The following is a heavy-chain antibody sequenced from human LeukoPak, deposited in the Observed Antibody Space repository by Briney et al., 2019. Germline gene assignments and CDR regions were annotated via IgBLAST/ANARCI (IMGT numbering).Heavy chain of an antibody. CDR2: ISYDGRNK. CDR1: GFTFNNYG. Sequence: GGSLRLSCAASGFTFNNYGMHWVRQAPGKGLEWVAVISYDGRNKHYPDSVKGQFTISRDISTDTLWLQMDSLRTEDTAVYYCAKGPLRGTAAAIDYWGQGTLVTVSS. J-gene: IGHJ4*02. D-gene: IGHD2-2*01. CDR3: AKGPLRGTAAAIDY. V-gene: IGHV3-30*18.